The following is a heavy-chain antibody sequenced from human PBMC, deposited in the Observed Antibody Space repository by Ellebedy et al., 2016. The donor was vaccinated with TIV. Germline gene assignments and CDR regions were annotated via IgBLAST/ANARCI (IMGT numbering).Heavy chain of an antibody. D-gene: IGHD6-19*01. J-gene: IGHJ4*02. CDR1: GFTVSSNY. CDR3: ARGGSGWYWAFDY. Sequence: GGSLRLSCAASGFTVSSNYMSWVRQAPGKGLEWVSVIYSGGSTYYADSVKGRFTISRDNSKNTLYLQMNSLRAEDTAVYYCARGGSGWYWAFDYWGQGTLVTVSS. V-gene: IGHV3-53*01. CDR2: IYSGGST.